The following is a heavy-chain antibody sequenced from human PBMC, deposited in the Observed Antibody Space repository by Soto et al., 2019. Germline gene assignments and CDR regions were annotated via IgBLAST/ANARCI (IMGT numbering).Heavy chain of an antibody. D-gene: IGHD3-22*01. V-gene: IGHV3-21*01. CDR3: ARETYYDSSASFAN. J-gene: IGHJ4*02. CDR1: GFTFNTYV. Sequence: LRLSCAASGFTFNTYVMNWVRQAPGKGLEWVSSNSRSSSDIYYADSVKGRFTISRDNTKNSLYLQMNSLRAEDTAVYYCARETYYDSSASFANWGQGTPVTVSS. CDR2: NSRSSSDI.